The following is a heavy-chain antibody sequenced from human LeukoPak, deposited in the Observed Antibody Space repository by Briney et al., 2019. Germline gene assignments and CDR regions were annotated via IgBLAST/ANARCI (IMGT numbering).Heavy chain of an antibody. CDR3: ARGSVYALYDSSGYYPY. J-gene: IGHJ4*02. Sequence: ASVKVSCKASGGTFSSYAISWVRQAPGQGLEWMGGIIPIFGTANYAQKFQGRVTITADKSTSTAYMELSSLRSEDTAAYYCARGSVYALYDSSGYYPYWGQGTLVTVSS. CDR1: GGTFSSYA. V-gene: IGHV1-69*06. CDR2: IIPIFGTA. D-gene: IGHD3-22*01.